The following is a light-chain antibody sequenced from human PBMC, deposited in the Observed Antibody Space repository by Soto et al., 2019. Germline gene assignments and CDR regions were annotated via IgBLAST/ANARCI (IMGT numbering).Light chain of an antibody. Sequence: DIQMTQSPSSLSAAVGDRVTISCRASQSINNYLNWYQQKPGKAPKLLIYAASSLQSGVPSTFSGSGSGTDFTLTISSLQPEDFATYYCLQDYNYPRTFGQGTKVDIK. CDR1: QSINNY. V-gene: IGKV1-39*01. CDR3: LQDYNYPRT. J-gene: IGKJ1*01. CDR2: AAS.